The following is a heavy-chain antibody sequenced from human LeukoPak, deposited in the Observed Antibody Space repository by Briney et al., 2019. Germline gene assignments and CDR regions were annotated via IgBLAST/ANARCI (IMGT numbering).Heavy chain of an antibody. CDR2: IYYSGST. CDR1: GGSISSSSYY. J-gene: IGHJ4*02. Sequence: PSETLSLTCTVSGGSISSSSYYWGWIRQPPRKGLEWIGSIYYSGSTYYNPSLKSRVTISVDTSKNQFSLKLSSVTAADTAVYYCARLITMVRGMDYWGQGTLVTVSS. V-gene: IGHV4-39*01. CDR3: ARLITMVRGMDY. D-gene: IGHD3-10*01.